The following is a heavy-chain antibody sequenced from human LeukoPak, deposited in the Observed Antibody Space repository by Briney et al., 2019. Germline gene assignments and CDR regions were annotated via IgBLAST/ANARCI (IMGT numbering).Heavy chain of an antibody. CDR3: ARDRGRIVGATRYYFDY. J-gene: IGHJ4*02. CDR2: INPNSGGT. Sequence: VSVKVSCKASGYTFTGYYMHWVRQAPGQGLEWMGWINPNSGGTNYAQKFQGRVTMTRDTSISSAYMELSRLRSDDTAVYYCARDRGRIVGATRYYFDYWGQGTLVTVSS. CDR1: GYTFTGYY. V-gene: IGHV1-2*02. D-gene: IGHD1-26*01.